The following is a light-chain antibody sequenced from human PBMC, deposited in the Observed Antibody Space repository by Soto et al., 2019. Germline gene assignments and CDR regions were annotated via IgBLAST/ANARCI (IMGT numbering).Light chain of an antibody. Sequence: EIVLTQSPATLSLSPGERATLSCRASQSVSSYLAWYQHKPGQAPRLLIYDASNRATGIPARFSGSGSGTDFTLTISSLEPEDFAFYYCQQRSNWPPRLTFGGGTKVEIK. CDR1: QSVSSY. V-gene: IGKV3-11*01. CDR2: DAS. J-gene: IGKJ4*01. CDR3: QQRSNWPPRLT.